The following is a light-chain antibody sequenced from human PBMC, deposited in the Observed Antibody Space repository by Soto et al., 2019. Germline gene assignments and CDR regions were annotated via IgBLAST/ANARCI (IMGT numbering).Light chain of an antibody. CDR2: GAS. Sequence: EIVMTQSPATLSVSPGERATLSCRASQSVSSNLAWYQQKPGQAPRLLIYGASTRATGIPARFSGSGSGTEFTLTISSQQSEDFAVYYCQQYNNWPYTFGQGTKLEIK. CDR1: QSVSSN. CDR3: QQYNNWPYT. V-gene: IGKV3-15*01. J-gene: IGKJ2*01.